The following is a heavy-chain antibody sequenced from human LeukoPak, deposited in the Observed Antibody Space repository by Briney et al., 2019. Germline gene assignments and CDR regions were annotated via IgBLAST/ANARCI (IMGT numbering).Heavy chain of an antibody. D-gene: IGHD6-13*01. Sequence: GESLKISCKGSGYTFTSYWISWVRQMPGKGLEWMGRIDPSDSYIEYSPSFQGHVTISADKSISTAYLQWSSLKAPDTAMYYCARHLRRRIAAAGTSEYFQSWGQGTLLTVSS. V-gene: IGHV5-10-1*01. CDR3: ARHLRRRIAAAGTSEYFQS. CDR2: IDPSDSYI. J-gene: IGHJ1*01. CDR1: GYTFTSYW.